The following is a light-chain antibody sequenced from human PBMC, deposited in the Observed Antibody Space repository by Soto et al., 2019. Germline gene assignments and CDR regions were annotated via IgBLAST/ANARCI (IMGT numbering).Light chain of an antibody. V-gene: IGKV1-5*01. CDR1: HSIGTW. CDR3: HQYKSYTPYT. J-gene: IGKJ2*01. Sequence: DIQMTQSPSALSASLGDRVTITCRASHSIGTWLAWYQQRPGKAPKLLIYDASSLGSGVPSRFSGGGSGTEFTLTISSLQPDDFGTYYCHQYKSYTPYTIGQGTKVHIK. CDR2: DAS.